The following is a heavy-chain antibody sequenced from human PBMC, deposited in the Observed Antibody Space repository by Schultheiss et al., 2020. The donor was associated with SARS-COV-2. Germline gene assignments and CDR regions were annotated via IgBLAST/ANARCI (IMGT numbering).Heavy chain of an antibody. Sequence: GESLKISCAASGFTFSSYSMNWVRQAPGKGLEWVSAISGSGGSTYYADSVKGRFTISRDNAKNSLYLQMNSLRAEDTAVYYCARAQNSSPGVWGQGTLVTVSS. D-gene: IGHD6-19*01. CDR2: ISGSGGST. CDR3: ARAQNSSPGV. CDR1: GFTFSSYS. V-gene: IGHV3-21*04. J-gene: IGHJ4*02.